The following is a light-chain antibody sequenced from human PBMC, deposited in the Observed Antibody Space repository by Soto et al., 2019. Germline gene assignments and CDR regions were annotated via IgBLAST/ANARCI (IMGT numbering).Light chain of an antibody. V-gene: IGLV2-14*01. CDR3: SSYTSSSTLEAV. Sequence: QSVLTQPASVSGSPGQSITISCTGTSSDFGGYNYVSWYQQHPGKAPKLMIYDVSNRPSGVSNRFSGSKSGNTASLTISGLQADDEADYFCSSYTSSSTLEAVFGGGTELTVL. J-gene: IGLJ2*01. CDR2: DVS. CDR1: SSDFGGYNY.